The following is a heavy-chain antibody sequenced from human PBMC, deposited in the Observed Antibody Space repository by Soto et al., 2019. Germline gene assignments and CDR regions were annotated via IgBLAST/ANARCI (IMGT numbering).Heavy chain of an antibody. Sequence: QVPLVQSGAEVKKPGASVKVSCKASGYTFTSYDINWVRQATGQGLEWMGWMNPNSGNTGYAQKFQGRVTMTRNTSISTAYMELSSLRSEDTAVYYCARWGITGTTTQIYYYYGMDVWGQGTTVTVSS. V-gene: IGHV1-8*01. CDR1: GYTFTSYD. J-gene: IGHJ6*02. CDR2: MNPNSGNT. D-gene: IGHD1-7*01. CDR3: ARWGITGTTTQIYYYYGMDV.